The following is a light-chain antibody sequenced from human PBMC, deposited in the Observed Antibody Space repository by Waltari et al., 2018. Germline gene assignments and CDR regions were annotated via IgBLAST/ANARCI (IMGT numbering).Light chain of an antibody. CDR2: RSD. V-gene: IGLV1-47*01. CDR1: SSSVGSTL. Sequence: QSVLTQPPSASATPGQEVTISCSGTSSSVGSTLVFWYQQLPGAAPKLLIFRSDRRPSGVPDRISGSKSGTSASLVITGLRSEDEADYYCAAWDDSLSAYVFGTGTKVTVL. J-gene: IGLJ1*01. CDR3: AAWDDSLSAYV.